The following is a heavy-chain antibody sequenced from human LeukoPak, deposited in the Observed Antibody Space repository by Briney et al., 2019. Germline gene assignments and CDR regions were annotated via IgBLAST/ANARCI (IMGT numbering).Heavy chain of an antibody. CDR2: IKEDGSEK. V-gene: IGHV3-7*01. CDR3: ATERPSGRGGNCYPS. CDR1: GLIFNSYW. J-gene: IGHJ4*02. Sequence: GGCLRLSCAASGLIFNSYWMSWVRQAPGKGLEWVANIKEDGSEKYYVDSVKGRFTISRDNTKNSLYLQMNSLRAEDTAVYYCATERPSGRGGNCYPSWGQGTLVTVSS. D-gene: IGHD2-15*01.